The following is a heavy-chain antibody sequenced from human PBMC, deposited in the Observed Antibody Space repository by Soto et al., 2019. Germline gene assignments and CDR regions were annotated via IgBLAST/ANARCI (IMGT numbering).Heavy chain of an antibody. Sequence: QVQLQESGPGLVKPSETLSLTCTVSGGSISSYYWSWIRQPPGKGLEWMGYIYYSGSTNYNPSLKRRVTISVDTSKNQFSLKLSSVTAADTAVYYCARDSGWYKGFDYWGQGTLVTVSS. J-gene: IGHJ4*02. CDR2: IYYSGST. CDR3: ARDSGWYKGFDY. V-gene: IGHV4-59*01. CDR1: GGSISSYY. D-gene: IGHD6-19*01.